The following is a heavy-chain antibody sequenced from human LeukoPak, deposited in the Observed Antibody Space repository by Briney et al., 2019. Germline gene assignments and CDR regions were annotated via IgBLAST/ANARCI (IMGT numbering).Heavy chain of an antibody. CDR3: ARHLSSPAAFDI. J-gene: IGHJ3*02. CDR1: GGSISSSSYY. CDR2: IYYSGST. V-gene: IGHV4-39*01. Sequence: SETLSLTCTVSGGSISSSSYYWGWIRQPPGKGLEWIGSIYYSGSTYYNPSLKSRVTISVDTSKNQFSLKLSSVTAADTAVYYRARHLSSPAAFDIWGQGTMVTVSS. D-gene: IGHD6-13*01.